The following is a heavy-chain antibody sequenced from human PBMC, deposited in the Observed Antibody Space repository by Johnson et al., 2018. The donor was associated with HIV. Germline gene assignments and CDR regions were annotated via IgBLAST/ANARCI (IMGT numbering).Heavy chain of an antibody. CDR1: GFTVSSNY. Sequence: VQLVESGGGLVQPGGSLRLSCAASGFTVSSNYMSWVRQAPGKGLEWVSVIYSGGSTYYADSVKGRVTISRDNSKNTLYLQMNSLRAEYTAVYYCARNLQASFYDFWSDCNSFDIWGQGTMVTVSS. CDR3: ARNLQASFYDFWSDCNSFDI. CDR2: IYSGGST. J-gene: IGHJ3*02. D-gene: IGHD3-3*01. V-gene: IGHV3-66*01.